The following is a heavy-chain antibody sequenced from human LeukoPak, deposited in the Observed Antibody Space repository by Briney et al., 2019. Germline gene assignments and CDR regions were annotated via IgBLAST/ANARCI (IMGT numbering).Heavy chain of an antibody. Sequence: SETLSLTCSVSGYSISSGFYWGWIRQPPGKGLEWICTIYHSGSTYYNPSLKSRVTISVDTSKNQFSLKLSSVTAADTAVYYCARDAVTTTPADAFDIWGQGTMVTVSS. D-gene: IGHD1-1*01. V-gene: IGHV4-38-2*02. CDR3: ARDAVTTTPADAFDI. CDR2: IYHSGST. CDR1: GYSISSGFY. J-gene: IGHJ3*02.